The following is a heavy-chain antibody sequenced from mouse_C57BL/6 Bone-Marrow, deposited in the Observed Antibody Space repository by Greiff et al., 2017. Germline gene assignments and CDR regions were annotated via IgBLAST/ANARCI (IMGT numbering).Heavy chain of an antibody. Sequence: QVQLQQPGAELVKPGASVKLSCKASGYTFTSYWMQWVKQRPGQGLEWIGEIDPSDSYTNYKQKFKGKATLTVDTSSSTAYMRLSSLTSEDSAVYYCARRGDYGGFAYGGQGTRVTVAA. J-gene: IGHJ3*01. CDR2: IDPSDSYT. CDR3: ARRGDYGGFAY. V-gene: IGHV1-50*01. CDR1: GYTFTSYW. D-gene: IGHD1-1*02.